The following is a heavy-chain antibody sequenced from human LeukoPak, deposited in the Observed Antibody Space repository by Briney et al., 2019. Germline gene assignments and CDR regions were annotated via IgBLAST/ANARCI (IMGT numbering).Heavy chain of an antibody. V-gene: IGHV4-4*07. J-gene: IGHJ3*02. Sequence: SETLSLSCTVSGGSISSYYWSWIRQPAGKGLEWIGRIYTSGSTNYNPSLKSRVTMSVDTSKNQFSLKLSSVTAADTAVYYCARGSSGWYLGAFDIWGQGTMVTVSS. D-gene: IGHD6-19*01. CDR3: ARGSSGWYLGAFDI. CDR2: IYTSGST. CDR1: GGSISSYY.